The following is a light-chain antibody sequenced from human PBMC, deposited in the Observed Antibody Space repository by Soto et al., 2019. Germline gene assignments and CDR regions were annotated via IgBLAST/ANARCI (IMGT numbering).Light chain of an antibody. J-gene: IGKJ2*01. CDR3: QQYGSSPPYT. Sequence: EIVLTQSPGTLSLSPGERATLSCRASQSVSSNYLAWYQQKPGQAPRLLIYGASSRATGIPDRFSGSGSGTDFTLTISRLEPEDFAVYYCQQYGSSPPYTFGQETKLEIK. CDR1: QSVSSNY. CDR2: GAS. V-gene: IGKV3-20*01.